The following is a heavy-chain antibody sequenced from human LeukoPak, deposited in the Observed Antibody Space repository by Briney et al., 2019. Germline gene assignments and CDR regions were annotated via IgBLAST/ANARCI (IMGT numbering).Heavy chain of an antibody. D-gene: IGHD5-12*01. CDR3: ARDGDSGYPAPFDI. Sequence: GGSLRLSCAASGFTFSTYEMAWVRQAPGKGLEWVAYISRSGGNIYYADSVKGRFTISRDNAKNSLYLQMSSLRAEDTAVYYCARDGDSGYPAPFDIWGQGTMVTVSS. CDR1: GFTFSTYE. J-gene: IGHJ3*02. CDR2: ISRSGGNI. V-gene: IGHV3-48*03.